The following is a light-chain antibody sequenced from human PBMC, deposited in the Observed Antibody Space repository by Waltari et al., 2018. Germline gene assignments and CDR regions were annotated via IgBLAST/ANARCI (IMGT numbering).Light chain of an antibody. CDR2: DSS. Sequence: IVLTQSPATLSLSPGERATLPCGASQSVNSIYIAWYQQKPGLAPRLLMYDSSNRATGVPDRFSGSGSGTDFTLTISRLEPEDSAVYYCQLYGFSPGTFGQGTTVEIK. J-gene: IGKJ1*01. V-gene: IGKV3D-20*01. CDR1: QSVNSIY. CDR3: QLYGFSPGT.